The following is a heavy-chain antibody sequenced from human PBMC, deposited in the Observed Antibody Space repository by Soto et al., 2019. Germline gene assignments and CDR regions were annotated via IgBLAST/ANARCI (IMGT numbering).Heavy chain of an antibody. CDR2: ISHDGINK. CDR1: GFTFSSYG. Sequence: QVQLVESGGGVVQPGRSLRLSCAASGFTFSSYGMHWVRQAPGKGLEWVAVISHDGINKFYEASVKGRFTVSRDNSRNKLYLQMNSLRAEDTAVYYCAKGKDPYYYYVMDVWGQGTTVTVSS. CDR3: AKGKDPYYYYVMDV. D-gene: IGHD2-15*01. J-gene: IGHJ6*02. V-gene: IGHV3-30*18.